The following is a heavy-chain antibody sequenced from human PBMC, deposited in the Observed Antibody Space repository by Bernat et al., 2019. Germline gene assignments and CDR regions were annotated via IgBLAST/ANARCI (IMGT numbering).Heavy chain of an antibody. D-gene: IGHD3-3*01. V-gene: IGHV4-34*01. CDR3: ARVGVNSAGPSDY. Sequence: QVQLQQWGAGLLKPSETLSLTCAVYGGSFSGYYWSWIRQPPGKGLEWIGEINHSGSTNYNPSLKSRVTISVETSKNQFSLKLSSVPAADTAVYYCARVGVNSAGPSDYWGQGTLVTVSS. CDR1: GGSFSGYY. J-gene: IGHJ4*02. CDR2: INHSGST.